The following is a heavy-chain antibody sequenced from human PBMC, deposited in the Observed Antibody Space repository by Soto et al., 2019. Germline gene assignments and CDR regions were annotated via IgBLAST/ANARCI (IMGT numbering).Heavy chain of an antibody. D-gene: IGHD3-10*01. Sequence: EVQLLESGGGLVQPGGSLRLSCAASGFTFSSYAMSWVRQAPGKGLEWVSGISGSGGSTFYADSVKGRFTISRDNSKNTLYLQMNSLRAEDTAVYYCAKPIGTADYFYYGMDVWGQGTTVTVSS. V-gene: IGHV3-23*01. J-gene: IGHJ6*02. CDR2: ISGSGGST. CDR1: GFTFSSYA. CDR3: AKPIGTADYFYYGMDV.